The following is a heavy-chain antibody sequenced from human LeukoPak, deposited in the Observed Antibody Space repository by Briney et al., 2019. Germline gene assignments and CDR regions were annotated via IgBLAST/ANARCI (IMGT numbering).Heavy chain of an antibody. Sequence: SVKVSRKASGGTFSSYAISWVRQAPGQGLEWMGRIIPIFGTANYAQKFQGRVTITTDESTSTAYMELSSLRSEDTAVYYCARGQMTTVTRYYFDYWGQGTLVTVSS. D-gene: IGHD4-11*01. CDR3: ARGQMTTVTRYYFDY. CDR2: IIPIFGTA. J-gene: IGHJ4*02. V-gene: IGHV1-69*05. CDR1: GGTFSSYA.